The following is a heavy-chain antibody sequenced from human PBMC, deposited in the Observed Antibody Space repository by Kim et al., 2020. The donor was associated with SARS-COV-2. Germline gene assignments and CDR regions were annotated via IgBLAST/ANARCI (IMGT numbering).Heavy chain of an antibody. J-gene: IGHJ3*02. V-gene: IGHV4-59*08. D-gene: IGHD5-18*01. CDR2: IYYSGST. CDR1: GGSISSYY. CDR3: ARQVQLWSHAFDI. Sequence: SETLSLTCTVSGGSISSYYWSWIRQPPGKGLEWIGYIYYSGSTNYNPSLKSRVTISVDTSKNQFSLKLSSVTAADTAVYYCARQVQLWSHAFDIWGQGTMVTVSS.